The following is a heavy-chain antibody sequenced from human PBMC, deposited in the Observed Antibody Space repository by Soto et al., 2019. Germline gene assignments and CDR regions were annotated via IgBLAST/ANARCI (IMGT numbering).Heavy chain of an antibody. Sequence: HPGRSLRLSCAASGFTFSSYAMSWVRQAPGKGLEWVSAISGSGGSTYYADSVKGRFTISRDNSKNTLYLQMNSLRAEDTAVYYCAKGIYFDWPRAGMDVWGQGTTVTVSS. V-gene: IGHV3-23*01. CDR2: ISGSGGST. CDR3: AKGIYFDWPRAGMDV. CDR1: GFTFSSYA. J-gene: IGHJ6*02. D-gene: IGHD3-9*01.